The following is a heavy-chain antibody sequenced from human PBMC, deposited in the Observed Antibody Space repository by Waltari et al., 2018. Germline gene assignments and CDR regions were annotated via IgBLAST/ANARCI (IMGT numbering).Heavy chain of an antibody. Sequence: QVQLVQSGAEVKKPGASVKVSCKASGYTFTGYYMHWVRQGPGQGLEWRGWVNPTGGGTNDAQKFQGRVTRTRDTSISTSYMEMSRRRPEDTAVDYCAREPMVQGVITRRGAFDIWGQGTMGTVSS. D-gene: IGHD3-10*01. CDR1: GYTFTGYY. V-gene: IGHV1-2*02. CDR2: VNPTGGGT. CDR3: AREPMVQGVITRRGAFDI. J-gene: IGHJ3*02.